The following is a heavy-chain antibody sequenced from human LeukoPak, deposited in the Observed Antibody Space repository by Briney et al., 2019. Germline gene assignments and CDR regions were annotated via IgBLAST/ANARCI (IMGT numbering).Heavy chain of an antibody. CDR3: AKDIVPNYGSTFDF. D-gene: IGHD1-7*01. CDR2: ISDSGGIT. Sequence: GGSLRLSCAASGFTFSTVAMNCVRQGPGKGLEWVAVISDSGGITYYADSLKGRFTISRDNSKNTLYLQMNSLRADDTAVYYCAKDIVPNYGSTFDFWGQGTMVTVSS. CDR1: GFTFSTVA. J-gene: IGHJ3*01. V-gene: IGHV3-23*01.